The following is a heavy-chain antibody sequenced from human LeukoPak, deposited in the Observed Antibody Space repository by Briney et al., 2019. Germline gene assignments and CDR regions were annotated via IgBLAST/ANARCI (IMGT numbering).Heavy chain of an antibody. J-gene: IGHJ5*02. V-gene: IGHV3-30*03. Sequence: GGSLRLSCAASGFTFNSYSLNWVRQAPGKGLEWVAVISYDGSNIFYADSVKGRFTISRDNSKNTLYLQMSSLKTEDTALYYCAREKVAAASNWFDPWGQGTLVTVSS. CDR2: ISYDGSNI. CDR1: GFTFNSYS. D-gene: IGHD2-2*01. CDR3: AREKVAAASNWFDP.